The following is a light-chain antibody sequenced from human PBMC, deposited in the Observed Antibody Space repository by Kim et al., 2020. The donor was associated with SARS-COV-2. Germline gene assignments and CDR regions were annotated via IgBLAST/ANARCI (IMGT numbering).Light chain of an antibody. CDR2: DDS. CDR3: YSTDSSGNHRV. J-gene: IGLJ2*01. CDR1: ALPKKY. V-gene: IGLV3-10*01. Sequence: SYELTQPPSVSVSPGQTGRITCSGDALPKKYAYWYQQKSGQAPVLVIYDDSKRPSGIPERFSGSSSGTMATLTISGAQVEDEADYYCYSTDSSGNHRVFGGGTQLTVL.